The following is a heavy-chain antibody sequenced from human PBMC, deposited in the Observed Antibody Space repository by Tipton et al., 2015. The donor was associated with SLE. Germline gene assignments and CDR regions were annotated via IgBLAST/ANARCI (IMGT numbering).Heavy chain of an antibody. D-gene: IGHD4-17*01. CDR2: IWYDGSNK. Sequence: SLRLSCAASGFTFSSYGMHWVRQAPGKGLEWVAVIWYDGSNKYYADSVKGRFTISRDNSKNTLYLQMNSLRAEDTAVYYCATGDDYGMADYWGQGTLVPVSS. J-gene: IGHJ4*02. CDR3: ATGDDYGMADY. CDR1: GFTFSSYG. V-gene: IGHV3-33*08.